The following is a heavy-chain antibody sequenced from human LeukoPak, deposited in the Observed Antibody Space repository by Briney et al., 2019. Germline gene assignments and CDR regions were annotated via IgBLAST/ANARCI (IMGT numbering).Heavy chain of an antibody. Sequence: PSETLSLTCTVSGGSISSGDYYWRWIRQPPGKGLEWIGYIYYSGSTYYNPSLKSRVTISVDTSKNQFSLKLSSVTAADTAVYYCASYPAVAGTGYFDYWGQGTLVTVSS. CDR3: ASYPAVAGTGYFDY. D-gene: IGHD6-19*01. CDR2: IYYSGST. CDR1: GGSISSGDYY. J-gene: IGHJ4*02. V-gene: IGHV4-30-4*02.